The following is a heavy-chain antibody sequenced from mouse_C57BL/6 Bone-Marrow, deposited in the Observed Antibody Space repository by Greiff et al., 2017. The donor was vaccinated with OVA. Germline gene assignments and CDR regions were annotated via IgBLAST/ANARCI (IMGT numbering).Heavy chain of an antibody. V-gene: IGHV1-54*01. D-gene: IGHD1-1*01. CDR2: INPGSGGT. CDR3: ARWDPITTVVATDWYFDV. Sequence: VQLQQSGAELVRPGTSVKVSCKASGYALTNYLIEWVKQRPGQGLEWIGVINPGSGGTNYNEKFKGKATLTADKSSSTAYMQLSSLTSEDSAVYFCARWDPITTVVATDWYFDVWGTGTTVTVSS. J-gene: IGHJ1*03. CDR1: GYALTNYL.